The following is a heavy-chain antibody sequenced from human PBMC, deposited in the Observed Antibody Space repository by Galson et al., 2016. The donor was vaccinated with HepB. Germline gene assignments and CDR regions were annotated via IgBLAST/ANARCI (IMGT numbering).Heavy chain of an antibody. V-gene: IGHV1-69*13. J-gene: IGHJ4*02. CDR2: IIPIFGTA. D-gene: IGHD3-16*01. CDR1: GGTFSGYA. CDR3: ARDMITFGEVMNLHFDS. Sequence: SVKVSCKASGGTFSGYAINWVRQAPGLGLEWMGGIIPIFGTANYAQKFQGRVTITADESASTAYMELRSLRSEDTAVYYCARDMITFGEVMNLHFDSWGQGTLVTVSS.